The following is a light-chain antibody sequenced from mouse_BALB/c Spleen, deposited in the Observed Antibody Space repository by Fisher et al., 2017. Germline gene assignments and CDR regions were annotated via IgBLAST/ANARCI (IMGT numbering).Light chain of an antibody. Sequence: IVIIQTTAIMSASPGEKVTMTCSASSSVSYMHWYQQKSGTSPKRWIYDTSKLASGVPARFSGSGSGTSYSLTISSMEAEDAATYYCQQWSSNPPTFGGGTKLEIK. J-gene: IGKJ2*01. CDR3: QQWSSNPPT. V-gene: IGKV4-59*01. CDR2: DTS. CDR1: SSVSY.